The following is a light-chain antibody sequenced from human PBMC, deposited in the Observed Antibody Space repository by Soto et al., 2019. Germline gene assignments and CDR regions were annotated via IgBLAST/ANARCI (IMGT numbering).Light chain of an antibody. J-gene: IGKJ2*01. CDR1: QNINNW. V-gene: IGKV1-5*03. CDR3: QQYNSYS. Sequence: DIPMTQSPSTLSASVGDRVTITCRASQNINNWLAWYQQKPGKAPKLLIYKASSLESGVPSRFSGSGSGTEFTLTISSLQPDDFATYYCQQYNSYSFGQGTKLEIK. CDR2: KAS.